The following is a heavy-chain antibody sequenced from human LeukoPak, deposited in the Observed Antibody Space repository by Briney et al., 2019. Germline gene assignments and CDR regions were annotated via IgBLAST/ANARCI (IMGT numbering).Heavy chain of an antibody. CDR2: IKSKTDGGTT. V-gene: IGHV3-15*01. CDR3: TTSLAGAVTAVYPFDN. J-gene: IGHJ4*02. Sequence: GGSLRLSCVASGFTFSNAWTNWVRQAPGKGLEWVGRIKSKTDGGTTDYAAPVKGRITISRDDSTNTLHLQMNSLKTEDTAVYYCTTSLAGAVTAVYPFDNWGQGTLVTVSS. D-gene: IGHD2-21*02. CDR1: GFTFSNAW.